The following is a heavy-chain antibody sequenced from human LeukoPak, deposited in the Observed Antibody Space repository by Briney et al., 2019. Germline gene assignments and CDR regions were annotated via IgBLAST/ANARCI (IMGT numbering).Heavy chain of an antibody. V-gene: IGHV4-34*01. J-gene: IGHJ4*02. CDR2: INHSGST. CDR1: GGSFSGYY. Sequence: SETLSLTCAVYGGSFSGYYWSWIRQPPGKGLEWIGEINHSGSTNYNPSLKSRVTISVDTSKNQFSLKLSSVTAADTAVYYCARRHCSSTSCPFWDGEYYFDYWGQGTLVTVSS. D-gene: IGHD2-2*01. CDR3: ARRHCSSTSCPFWDGEYYFDY.